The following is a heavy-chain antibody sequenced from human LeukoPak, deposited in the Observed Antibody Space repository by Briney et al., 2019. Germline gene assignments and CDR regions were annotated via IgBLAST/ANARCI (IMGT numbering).Heavy chain of an antibody. CDR2: INPNSGGT. V-gene: IGHV1-2*02. Sequence: GASVKVSSKASGYTFTAYYVHWVRQAPGQGLQWMGWINPNSGGTKYAQKFQGRVTMTRDTSISTAYMELTRLRSDDTAMYYCAPTPPEDYDDSGYYDYWGQGTLVTVSS. J-gene: IGHJ4*02. CDR1: GYTFTAYY. D-gene: IGHD3-22*01. CDR3: APTPPEDYDDSGYYDY.